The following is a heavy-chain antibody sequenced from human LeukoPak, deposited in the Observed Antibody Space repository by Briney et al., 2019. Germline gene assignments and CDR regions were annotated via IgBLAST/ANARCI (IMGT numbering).Heavy chain of an antibody. CDR1: GYTFTSYG. Sequence: ASVKVSCKASGYTFTSYGISWVRQAPGQGLEWMGWISAYNGNTNYAQKLQGRVTMTTDTSTSTAYMELRSLRSDDTAVYYCARYDSSGYYSAEYFQHWGQGTLVTVSS. CDR3: ARYDSSGYYSAEYFQH. D-gene: IGHD3-22*01. CDR2: ISAYNGNT. J-gene: IGHJ1*01. V-gene: IGHV1-18*01.